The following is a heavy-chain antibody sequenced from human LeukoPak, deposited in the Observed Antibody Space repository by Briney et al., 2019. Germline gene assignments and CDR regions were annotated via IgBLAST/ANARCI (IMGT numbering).Heavy chain of an antibody. V-gene: IGHV1-46*01. J-gene: IGHJ4*02. CDR2: INPSSGST. CDR3: ARGSRGVVPAATFDY. D-gene: IGHD2-2*01. CDR1: GYTFTSYY. Sequence: GASVKVSCKASGYTFTSYYMHWVRQAPGQGLEWMRIINPSSGSTSYAQKFQGRVTMTRDTSTSPVYMELSSLRSEDTAVYYCARGSRGVVPAATFDYWGQGTLVTVSS.